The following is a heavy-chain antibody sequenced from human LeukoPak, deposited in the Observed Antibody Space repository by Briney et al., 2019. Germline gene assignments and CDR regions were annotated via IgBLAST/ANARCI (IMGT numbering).Heavy chain of an antibody. CDR1: GFTFRLHA. D-gene: IGHD1-26*01. CDR2: LSGSGTGT. J-gene: IGHJ4*02. CDR3: VKDSGKFGFDH. V-gene: IGHV3-23*01. Sequence: PGGSLRLSCAASGFTFRLHAMAWVRQAPGKGLELVSALSGSGTGTHYSDSVKGRFTISRDNSKNTLYLQLNSLRVEDTAAYYCVKDSGKFGFDHWGQGTLLTVSS.